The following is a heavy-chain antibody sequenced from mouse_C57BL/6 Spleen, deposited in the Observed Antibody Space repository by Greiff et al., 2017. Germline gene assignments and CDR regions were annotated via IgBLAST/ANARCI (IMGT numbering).Heavy chain of an antibody. CDR3: ARGRGDSNYYFDY. J-gene: IGHJ2*01. CDR2: IDPSDSYT. CDR1: GYTFTSYW. Sequence: QLQQPGAELVMPGASVKLSCKASGYTFTSYWMHWVKQRPGQGLEWIGEIDPSDSYTNYNQKFKGKSSLTVDKSSSTAYMQPSSLTSEDSAVYYCARGRGDSNYYFDYWGQGTTLTVSS. D-gene: IGHD2-5*01. V-gene: IGHV1-69*01.